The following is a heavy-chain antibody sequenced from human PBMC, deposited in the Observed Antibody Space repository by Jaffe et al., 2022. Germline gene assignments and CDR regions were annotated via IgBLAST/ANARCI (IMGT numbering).Heavy chain of an antibody. J-gene: IGHJ6*03. CDR2: IYTSGST. CDR3: AREPGVYYYYYMDV. V-gene: IGHV4-61*02. D-gene: IGHD3-10*01. CDR1: GGSISSGSYY. Sequence: QVQLQESGPGLVKPSQTLSLTCTVSGGSISSGSYYWSWIRQPAGKGLEWIGRIYTSGSTNYNPSLKSRVTISVDTSKNQFSLKLSSVTAADTAVYYCAREPGVYYYYYMDVWGKGTTVTVSS.